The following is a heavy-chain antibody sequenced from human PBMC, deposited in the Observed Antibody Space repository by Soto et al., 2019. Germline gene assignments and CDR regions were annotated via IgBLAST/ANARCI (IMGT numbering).Heavy chain of an antibody. J-gene: IGHJ6*02. CDR3: ERYSSSSGPHYYYGMDV. Sequence: GESPKISRKGPGYSFTSYWISWVRQMPGKGLEWMGRIDPSASYTNNSPYFQGHVTISADKSINTAYLQWSSMKASDTAMYYCERYSSSSGPHYYYGMDVWGQGTTVTVSS. CDR2: IDPSASYT. D-gene: IGHD6-6*01. V-gene: IGHV5-10-1*01. CDR1: GYSFTSYW.